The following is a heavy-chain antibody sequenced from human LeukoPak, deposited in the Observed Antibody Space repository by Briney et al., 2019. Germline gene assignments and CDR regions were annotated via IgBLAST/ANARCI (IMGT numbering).Heavy chain of an antibody. J-gene: IGHJ4*02. CDR1: GFTFSSYW. D-gene: IGHD5-24*01. Sequence: GGSLRLSCAASGFTFSSYWMHWVRQAPGKGLVWVSRINSDGSSTSYADSVKGRFTISRDNAKNTLYLQMNSLRAEDTAAYYCARDVVGGYNLFDYWGQGTLVTVSS. V-gene: IGHV3-74*01. CDR2: INSDGSST. CDR3: ARDVVGGYNLFDY.